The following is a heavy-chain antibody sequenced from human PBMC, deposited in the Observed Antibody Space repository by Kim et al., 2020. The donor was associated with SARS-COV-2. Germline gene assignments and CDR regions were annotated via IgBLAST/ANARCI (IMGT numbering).Heavy chain of an antibody. CDR2: INPNSGGT. V-gene: IGHV1-2*02. CDR1: GYTFTGYY. J-gene: IGHJ5*02. D-gene: IGHD3-10*01. CDR3: ARGSGLWFGEYRWFDP. Sequence: ASVKVSCKASGYTFTGYYMHWVRQAPGQGLEWMGWINPNSGGTNYAQKFQGRVTMNRDTSISTAYMELSRLRSDDTAVYYCARGSGLWFGEYRWFDPWGQGTLVTVSS.